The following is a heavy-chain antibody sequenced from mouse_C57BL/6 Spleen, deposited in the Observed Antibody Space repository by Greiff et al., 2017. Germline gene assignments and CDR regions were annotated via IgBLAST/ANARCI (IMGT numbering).Heavy chain of an antibody. CDR2: IYPGDGDT. J-gene: IGHJ4*01. CDR3: AYWGYAMGY. V-gene: IGHV1-82*01. CDR1: GYAFSSYW. D-gene: IGHD4-1*01. Sequence: QVQLQQPGPELVKPGASVKMSCKASGYAFSSYWMNWVKQRPGKGLEWIGRIYPGDGDTNYNGKFKGKATLTADKSSSTAYMQLSSLASEDSAVYFCAYWGYAMGYWGQVASVTVST.